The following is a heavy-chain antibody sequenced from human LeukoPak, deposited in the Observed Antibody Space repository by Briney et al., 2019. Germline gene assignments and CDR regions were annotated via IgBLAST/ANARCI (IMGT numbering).Heavy chain of an antibody. Sequence: SETLSLTCTVSGGSISSSSYYWGWIRQPPGKGLEWIGSIYYSGSTYYNPSLKSRVTISVDTSKNQFSLKLSSVTAADTAVYYCARGSYDILTGYSYYFDYWGQGTLVTVSS. CDR1: GGSISSSSYY. CDR3: ARGSYDILTGYSYYFDY. J-gene: IGHJ4*02. D-gene: IGHD3-9*01. CDR2: IYYSGST. V-gene: IGHV4-39*07.